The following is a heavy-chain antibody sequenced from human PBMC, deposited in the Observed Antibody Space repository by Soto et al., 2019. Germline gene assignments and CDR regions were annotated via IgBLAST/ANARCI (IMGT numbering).Heavy chain of an antibody. CDR2: IKQDGSEE. D-gene: IGHD6-13*01. CDR1: GFTFSSYW. J-gene: IGHJ6*02. V-gene: IGHV3-7*01. CDR3: ARIAASGRGWDV. Sequence: EVQLVESGGGLVQPGGSLRLSCVDSGFTFSSYWMSWVRQARVKGLEWVGNIKQDGSEENYVDSVKGRFTISRDNAKNSMYLQMSSLRAEDTAVYYCARIAASGRGWDVWGQGATVVVYS.